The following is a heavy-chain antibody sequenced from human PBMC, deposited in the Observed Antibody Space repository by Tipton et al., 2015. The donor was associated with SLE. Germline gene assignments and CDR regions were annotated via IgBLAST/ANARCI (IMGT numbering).Heavy chain of an antibody. Sequence: TLSLTCTVSGDSISSGSYYWSCIRQPAGKGLEWIGYIYISGSTNYNPSLKSRVTISVDTSKNQFSLKLTSVTAADTAVYYCARGGTARTLLSWGQGTLVTVSS. CDR3: ARGGTARTLLS. J-gene: IGHJ4*02. CDR2: IYISGST. D-gene: IGHD3-16*01. V-gene: IGHV4-61*10. CDR1: GDSISSGSYY.